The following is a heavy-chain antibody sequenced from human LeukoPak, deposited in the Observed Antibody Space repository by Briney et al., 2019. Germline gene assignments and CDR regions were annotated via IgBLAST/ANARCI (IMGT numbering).Heavy chain of an antibody. CDR2: MNHSGST. J-gene: IGHJ4*02. D-gene: IGHD7-27*01. Sequence: PSETLSLTCAVYGGSFSGYYWSWIRQPPGKGLEWIGEMNHSGSTNYNPSLKRRVTISVATSKTQFSLKLSSVTAAVTAVYYCARAPGVPFSWFDYWGQGTLVTVSS. CDR3: ARAPGVPFSWFDY. CDR1: GGSFSGYY. V-gene: IGHV4-34*01.